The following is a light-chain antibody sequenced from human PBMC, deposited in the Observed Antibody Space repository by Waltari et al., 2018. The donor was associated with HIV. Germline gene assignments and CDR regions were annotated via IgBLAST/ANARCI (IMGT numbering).Light chain of an antibody. CDR2: KDT. Sequence: SYELTQPPSMSVSPGQTANITCSGDKLGNEYACWYQQKAGQSPVWVIFKDTRRPSGIPERFSGSTSGNTATLTISGALPADEGDYYCQAWDNSVVVFGGGTRLTVL. CDR1: KLGNEY. J-gene: IGLJ2*01. CDR3: QAWDNSVVV. V-gene: IGLV3-1*01.